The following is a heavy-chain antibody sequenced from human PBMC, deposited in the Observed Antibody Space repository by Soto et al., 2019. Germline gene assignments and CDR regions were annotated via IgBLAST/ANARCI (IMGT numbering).Heavy chain of an antibody. Sequence: PSETLSLTCTVSGGAITSGGYFLDWIRQPPGKGLEWIGTVHSTGGTYYSPSLRSRVTISVDTSKNLFSLKMTYESATDTAVYFCAKREDSSRVGGLDIWGQGTAVTVSS. CDR1: GGAITSGGYF. CDR2: VHSTGGT. CDR3: AKREDSSRVGGLDI. J-gene: IGHJ6*02. D-gene: IGHD1-26*01. V-gene: IGHV4-39*01.